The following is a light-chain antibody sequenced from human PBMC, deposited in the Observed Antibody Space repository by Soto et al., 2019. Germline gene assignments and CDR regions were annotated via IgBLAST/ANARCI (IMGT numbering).Light chain of an antibody. V-gene: IGKV3-11*01. J-gene: IGKJ1*01. Sequence: EIVMTQSPATLAVAPGERATLCCRASQSVSSYLAWYQQKPGQAPRLLIYDASSRATGIPARFSGSGSGTDFTLTISSLEPEDFAVYYCQQRSNWPPTFGQGTKVDI. CDR2: DAS. CDR3: QQRSNWPPT. CDR1: QSVSSY.